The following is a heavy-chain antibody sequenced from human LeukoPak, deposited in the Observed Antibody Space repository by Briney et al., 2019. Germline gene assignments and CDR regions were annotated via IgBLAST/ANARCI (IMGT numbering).Heavy chain of an antibody. CDR1: GGSISSYY. CDR3: ARDMSYYDFWSGIGLYYFDY. J-gene: IGHJ4*02. D-gene: IGHD3-3*01. V-gene: IGHV4-4*07. Sequence: ASETLSLTCTVSGGSISSYYWSWIRQPAGKGLEWIGRIYTSGSTNYNPSLKSRVTMSVDTSKNQFSLKLSSVTAADTAVYYCARDMSYYDFWSGIGLYYFDYWGQGTLVTVSS. CDR2: IYTSGST.